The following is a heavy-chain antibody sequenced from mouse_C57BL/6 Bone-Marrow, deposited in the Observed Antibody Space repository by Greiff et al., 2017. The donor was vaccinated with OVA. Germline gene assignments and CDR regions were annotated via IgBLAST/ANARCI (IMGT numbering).Heavy chain of an antibody. CDR2: IYPSDSET. CDR3: ARQGITTVVDAY. Sequence: VQLQQPGAELVRPGSSVKLSCKASGYTFTSYWMDWVKQRPGQGLEWIGNIYPSDSETHYNQKFKDKATLTVDKSSSTAYMQLSSLTSEDSAVYYCARQGITTVVDAYWGQGTLVTVSA. V-gene: IGHV1-61*01. CDR1: GYTFTSYW. D-gene: IGHD1-1*01. J-gene: IGHJ3*01.